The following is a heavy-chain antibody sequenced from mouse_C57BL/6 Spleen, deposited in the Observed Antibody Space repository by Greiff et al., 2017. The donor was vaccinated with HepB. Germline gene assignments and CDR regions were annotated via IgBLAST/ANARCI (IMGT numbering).Heavy chain of an antibody. CDR3: ARRDPLYAMDY. CDR1: GFNIKDYY. V-gene: IGHV14-2*01. Sequence: EVQLQQSGAELVKPGASVKLSCTASGFNIKDYYMHWVKQRPEQGLEWIGRIDPEAGETKYAPKFQGKATITADTSSNTAYLQRSSLPSEDTAVYYCARRDPLYAMDYWGQGTSVTVSS. J-gene: IGHJ4*01. CDR2: IDPEAGET. D-gene: IGHD3-3*01.